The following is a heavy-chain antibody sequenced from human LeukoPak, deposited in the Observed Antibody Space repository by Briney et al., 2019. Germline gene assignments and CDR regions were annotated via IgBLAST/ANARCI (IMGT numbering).Heavy chain of an antibody. D-gene: IGHD6-19*01. CDR1: GYTFTSYG. Sequence: ASVEVSCKASGYTFTSYGISWVRQAPGQGLEWMGWISAYNGNTNYAQKLQGRVTMTTDTSTSTAYMELRSLRSDDTAVYYCARDRAPVAGRGYYYYYMDVWGKGTTVTVSS. CDR3: ARDRAPVAGRGYYYYYMDV. V-gene: IGHV1-18*01. J-gene: IGHJ6*03. CDR2: ISAYNGNT.